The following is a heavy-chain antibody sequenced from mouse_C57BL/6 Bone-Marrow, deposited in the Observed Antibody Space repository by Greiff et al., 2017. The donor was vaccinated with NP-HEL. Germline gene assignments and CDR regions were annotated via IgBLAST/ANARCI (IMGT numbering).Heavy chain of an antibody. J-gene: IGHJ1*03. CDR2: IDPSDSYT. CDR1: GYTFTSYW. D-gene: IGHD1-1*01. CDR3: ARDYGSSYDRYFDV. Sequence: QVQLQQPGAELVRPGTSVKLSCKASGYTFTSYWMHWVKQRPGQGLEWIGVIDPSDSYTNYNQKFKGKATLTVDTSSSTAYMQLSSLTSEDSAVYYCARDYGSSYDRYFDVWGTGTTVTVSS. V-gene: IGHV1-59*01.